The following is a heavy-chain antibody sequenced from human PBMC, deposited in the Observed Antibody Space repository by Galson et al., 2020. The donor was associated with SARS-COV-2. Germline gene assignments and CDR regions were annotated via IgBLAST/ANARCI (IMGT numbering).Heavy chain of an antibody. Sequence: SETLFLTCTVSGGSISSGSYYWSWIRQPAGKGLEWIGRIYTSGSTNYNPSLKSRVTISVDTSKNQFSLKLSSVTAADTAVYYCARGRAKTDWGQGTLVTVSS. D-gene: IGHD2-21*02. J-gene: IGHJ4*02. CDR2: IYTSGST. V-gene: IGHV4-61*02. CDR3: ARGRAKTD. CDR1: GGSISSGSYY.